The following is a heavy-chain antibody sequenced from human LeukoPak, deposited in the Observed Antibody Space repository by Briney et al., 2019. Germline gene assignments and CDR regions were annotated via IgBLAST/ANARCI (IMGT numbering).Heavy chain of an antibody. J-gene: IGHJ6*03. CDR1: GFTFSTYW. V-gene: IGHV3-7*01. CDR2: IKQDGSEK. CDR3: ARGGKIAGYYDFYMDV. Sequence: GGSLRLSCVGSGFTFSTYWMSWVRQAPGKGLEWVAHIKQDGSEKYYVDSVKGRFTISRDNAKNSLFLQVNSLRAGDTAVYYCARGGKIAGYYDFYMDVWGKGTTVIVSS. D-gene: IGHD2/OR15-2a*01.